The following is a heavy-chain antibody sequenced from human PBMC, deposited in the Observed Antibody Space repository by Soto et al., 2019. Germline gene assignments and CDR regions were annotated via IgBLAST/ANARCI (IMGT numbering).Heavy chain of an antibody. CDR2: TSYHGRNK. D-gene: IGHD3-3*01. CDR3: VKDGSLEVPDVPLEEYYFDH. Sequence: QVQLVESGGGVVQPGKSLRLSCAASGFTFSDYGMHWVRQAPGKGLEWVAVTSYHGRNKYYVDSVKGRFTISRDDSKNTLYLQMDSVRAEDTAVYYCVKDGSLEVPDVPLEEYYFDHWGQGTLVTVSS. CDR1: GFTFSDYG. V-gene: IGHV3-30*18. J-gene: IGHJ4*02.